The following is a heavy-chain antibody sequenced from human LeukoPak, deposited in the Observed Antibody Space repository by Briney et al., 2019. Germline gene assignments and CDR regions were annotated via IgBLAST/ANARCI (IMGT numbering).Heavy chain of an antibody. Sequence: RSETLSLTCTVSGGSISSYYWSWIRQPAGKGLEWIGRIYTIGGTNYTPSLKSRVTMSVDTSKNQSSLKLSSVPAADTAVYYCARDSDIDAFDIWGQGTMVTVSS. CDR1: GGSISSYY. CDR2: IYTIGGT. CDR3: ARDSDIDAFDI. D-gene: IGHD5-12*01. V-gene: IGHV4-4*07. J-gene: IGHJ3*02.